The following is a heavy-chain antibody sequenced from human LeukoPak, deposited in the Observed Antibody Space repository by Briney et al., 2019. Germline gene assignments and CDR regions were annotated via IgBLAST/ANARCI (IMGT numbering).Heavy chain of an antibody. CDR1: GFAFSIYG. D-gene: IGHD2-15*01. CDR3: ARDMVASRDHGDYFDY. CDR2: IWYDGSNK. V-gene: IGHV3-33*01. J-gene: IGHJ4*02. Sequence: GGSLRLSCAASGFAFSIYGMHWVRQAPGKGPEWVAFIWYDGSNKYYADTVEGRFTISRDNAKNTLYLEMSSLRAEDTAVYFCARDMVASRDHGDYFDYWGRGTLVTVSS.